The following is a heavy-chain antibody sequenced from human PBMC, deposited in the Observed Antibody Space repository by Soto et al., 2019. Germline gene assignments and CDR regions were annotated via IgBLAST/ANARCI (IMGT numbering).Heavy chain of an antibody. CDR3: AKGSPVGSYYGSSAFDY. J-gene: IGHJ4*02. V-gene: IGHV3-23*01. Sequence: GGSLRLSCAASGFTFSNYAMNWVRQAPGKGLEWVSVISGSGGSTYYADSVKGRFTISRDNSKNTLDLQMNSLRAEDTAVYYCAKGSPVGSYYGSSAFDYWGQGTLVTVSS. CDR2: ISGSGGST. D-gene: IGHD3-22*01. CDR1: GFTFSNYA.